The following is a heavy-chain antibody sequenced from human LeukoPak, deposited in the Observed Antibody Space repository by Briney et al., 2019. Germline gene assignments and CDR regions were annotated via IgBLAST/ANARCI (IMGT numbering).Heavy chain of an antibody. D-gene: IGHD1-7*01. J-gene: IGHJ6*02. CDR3: AKDATTVVQLELPLYYCGMDV. Sequence: PGGSLRLSCAASGFTFSSYGMHWVRQAPGKGLEWVAVISYDGSNKYYADSVKGRFTISRDNSKNTLYLQMNSLRAEGTAVYYCAKDATTVVQLELPLYYCGMDVWGQGTTVTVSS. CDR1: GFTFSSYG. CDR2: ISYDGSNK. V-gene: IGHV3-30*18.